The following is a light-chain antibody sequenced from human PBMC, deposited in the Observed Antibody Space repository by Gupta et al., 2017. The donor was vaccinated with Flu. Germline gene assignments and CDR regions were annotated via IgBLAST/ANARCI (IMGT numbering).Light chain of an antibody. J-gene: IGKJ4*01. CDR2: CAS. Sequence: DIVMTQSPDSLALALGERATIHCKSSQSLLYTPNNRHYLAWYQQKPGQPPKLLIYCASTRESGVPDRFSGSESGTDFTLTITSLQAEDVAVYYCQQYYTTPITFGGGTKVEIK. V-gene: IGKV4-1*01. CDR3: QQYYTTPIT. CDR1: QSLLYTPNNRHY.